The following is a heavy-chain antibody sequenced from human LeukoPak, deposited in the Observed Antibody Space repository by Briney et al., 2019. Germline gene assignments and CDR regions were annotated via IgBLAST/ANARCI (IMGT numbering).Heavy chain of an antibody. Sequence: PSEALSLTCTVSGGSISSSSYYWGWIRQPPGKGLEWIGSIYYSGSTYYDPSLKSRVTISVDTSKNQFSLKLSSVTAADTAVYYCARDNIWFGELSYFDYWGQGTLVTVSS. D-gene: IGHD3-10*01. CDR3: ARDNIWFGELSYFDY. V-gene: IGHV4-39*07. CDR2: IYYSGST. J-gene: IGHJ4*02. CDR1: GGSISSSSYY.